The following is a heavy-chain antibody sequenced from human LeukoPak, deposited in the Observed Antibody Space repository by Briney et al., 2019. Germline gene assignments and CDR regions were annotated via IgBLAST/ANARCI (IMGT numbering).Heavy chain of an antibody. V-gene: IGHV3-64D*06. Sequence: GGSLRLSCSASGLNFSKYGMHWVRQAPGKGLQYVSVINDNGGSTYYADSVKGRFTISRDNSKNTLYPQMTSLRVEDTAVYYCVKGRGYSSGWHLLDDWGQGTLVTVSS. D-gene: IGHD6-19*01. CDR2: INDNGGST. CDR3: VKGRGYSSGWHLLDD. CDR1: GLNFSKYG. J-gene: IGHJ4*02.